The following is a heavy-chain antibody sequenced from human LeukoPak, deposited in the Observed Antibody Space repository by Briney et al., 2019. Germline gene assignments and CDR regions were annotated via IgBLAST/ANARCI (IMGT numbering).Heavy chain of an antibody. D-gene: IGHD3-22*01. CDR2: IYYSGST. V-gene: IGHV4-31*03. CDR1: GGSISSGGYY. J-gene: IGHJ4*02. Sequence: SETLSLTCTVSGGSISSGGYYWSWIRQHPGKGLEWIGYIYYSGSTYYNPSLKSRVTISVDTSKNQFSLKLSSVTAADTAVYYCARGRHSSGYPLTFDYWSQGTLVTVSS. CDR3: ARGRHSSGYPLTFDY.